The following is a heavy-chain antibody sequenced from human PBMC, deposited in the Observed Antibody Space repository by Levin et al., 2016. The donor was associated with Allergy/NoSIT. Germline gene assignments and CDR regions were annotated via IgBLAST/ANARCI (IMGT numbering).Heavy chain of an antibody. CDR2: ISSSSSYI. CDR3: ARDNSVLAELFDY. V-gene: IGHV3-21*01. D-gene: IGHD1-26*01. Sequence: VRQMPGKGLEWVSSISSSSSYIYYADSVKGRFTISRDNAKNSLYLQMNSLRAEDTAVYYCARDNSVLAELFDYWGQGTLVTVS. J-gene: IGHJ4*02.